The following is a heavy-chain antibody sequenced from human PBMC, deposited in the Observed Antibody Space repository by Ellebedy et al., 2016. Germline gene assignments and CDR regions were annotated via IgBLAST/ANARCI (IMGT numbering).Heavy chain of an antibody. CDR2: IENRKNGAAT. D-gene: IGHD3-3*01. V-gene: IGHV3-15*04. CDR3: TTGGLEYQFLYVY. CDR1: GFTFSNAW. J-gene: IGHJ4*02. Sequence: GGSLRLSXAASGFTFSNAWMTWVRQAPGKAPEWVGRIENRKNGAATDYAAAVKGRFTISRDDSKNTLYLQLNRLETEDTAVYYCTTGGLEYQFLYVYWGQGTLVTVSS.